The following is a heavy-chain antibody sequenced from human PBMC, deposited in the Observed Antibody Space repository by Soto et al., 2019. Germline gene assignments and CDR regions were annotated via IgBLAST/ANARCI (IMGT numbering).Heavy chain of an antibody. V-gene: IGHV4-39*01. CDR3: ARNWNLALVPAAYFDS. CDR1: NFSVLTSIYY. Sequence: SETLSRTWTVSNFSVLTSIYYWAWIRQPPGKVLEWVGTVYYTGTTYYNPSLQSRVTISIDTSKNQFSLNLNSVTAADTAVYYCARNWNLALVPAAYFDSWGQGTLVTVSS. D-gene: IGHD2-2*01. CDR2: VYYTGTT. J-gene: IGHJ4*02.